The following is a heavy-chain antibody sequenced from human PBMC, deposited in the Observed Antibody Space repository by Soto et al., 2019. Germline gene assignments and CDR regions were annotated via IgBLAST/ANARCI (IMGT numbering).Heavy chain of an antibody. J-gene: IGHJ5*02. CDR3: AGSYQLLWDNWFDP. CDR1: GGSFSGYY. V-gene: IGHV4-34*01. CDR2: INHSGST. D-gene: IGHD2-2*01. Sequence: SETLSLTCAVYGGSFSGYYWSWIRQPPGKGLEWIGEINHSGSTNYNPSLKSRVTISVDTSKNQFSLKLSSVTAADTAVYYCAGSYQLLWDNWFDPWGQGTLVTVSS.